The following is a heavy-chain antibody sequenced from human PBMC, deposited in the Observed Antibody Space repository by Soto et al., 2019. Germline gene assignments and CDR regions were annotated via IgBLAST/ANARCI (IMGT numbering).Heavy chain of an antibody. V-gene: IGHV3-23*01. CDR1: GFTFSNYA. D-gene: IGHD2-2*02. Sequence: EVQLLESGGGLVQPGGSLRLSCATSGFTFSNYAMSWVRQAPGKGLEWVAAIGGSGDSPYYADSVKGRFTIYRDNAKNTLYLQMNSLRADDTAVYYCAMIPYYYGMDVWGQGTTVTVSS. CDR2: IGGSGDSP. CDR3: AMIPYYYGMDV. J-gene: IGHJ6*02.